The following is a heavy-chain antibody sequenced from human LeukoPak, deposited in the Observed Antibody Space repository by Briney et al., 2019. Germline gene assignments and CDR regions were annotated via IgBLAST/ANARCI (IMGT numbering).Heavy chain of an antibody. CDR3: ARDGAAAAMVDYYYYMDV. V-gene: IGHV3-11*04. CDR1: GLTFSDYY. CDR2: ISSSGSTI. D-gene: IGHD6-13*01. Sequence: PGGSLRLSCAASGLTFSDYYMSWIRQAPGKGLEWVSYISSSGSTIYYADSVKGRFTISRDNAKNSLYLQMNSLRAEDTAVYYCARDGAAAAMVDYYYYMDVWGKGTTVTVSS. J-gene: IGHJ6*03.